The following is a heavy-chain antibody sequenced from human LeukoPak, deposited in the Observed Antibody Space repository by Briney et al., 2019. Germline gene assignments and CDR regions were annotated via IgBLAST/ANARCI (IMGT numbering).Heavy chain of an antibody. V-gene: IGHV3-53*01. CDR3: AKFMTLSGKFYGMDV. D-gene: IGHD3-16*01. CDR1: GFTFRTYG. J-gene: IGHJ6*02. Sequence: GGSLRLSCAASGFTFRTYGMHRVRQAPGKGLKWVSVIYSGGSTYYADSVKGRFTISRDNSKNTLYLQMNSLRAEDTAVYYCAKFMTLSGKFYGMDVWGQGTTVTVSS. CDR2: IYSGGST.